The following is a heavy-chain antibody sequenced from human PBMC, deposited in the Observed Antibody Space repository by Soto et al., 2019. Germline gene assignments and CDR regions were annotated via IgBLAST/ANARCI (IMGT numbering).Heavy chain of an antibody. CDR1: GYTFTSYG. Sequence: ASVKVSCKASGYTFTSYGISWVRQAPGQGLEWMGWISAYNGNTNYAQKLQGRVTMTTDTSTSTAYMELRSLRSGDTAVYYCAREVQVTGTKFFDYWGQGTLVTVSS. CDR2: ISAYNGNT. D-gene: IGHD1-7*01. J-gene: IGHJ4*02. V-gene: IGHV1-18*01. CDR3: AREVQVTGTKFFDY.